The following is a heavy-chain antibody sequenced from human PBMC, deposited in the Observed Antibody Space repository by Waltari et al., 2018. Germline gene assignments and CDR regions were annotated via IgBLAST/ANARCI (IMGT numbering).Heavy chain of an antibody. Sequence: QVQLQESGPGLVKPSQTLSLTCTVSGGSISSGGYYWRWIRQHPGKGLEWIGYIYYSGSTYYNPSLKSRVTISVDTAKNQFSLKLSSVTAADTAVYYCARGNDYGDYYDYWGQGTLVTVSS. D-gene: IGHD4-17*01. CDR3: ARGNDYGDYYDY. V-gene: IGHV4-31*03. CDR1: GGSISSGGYY. J-gene: IGHJ4*02. CDR2: IYYSGST.